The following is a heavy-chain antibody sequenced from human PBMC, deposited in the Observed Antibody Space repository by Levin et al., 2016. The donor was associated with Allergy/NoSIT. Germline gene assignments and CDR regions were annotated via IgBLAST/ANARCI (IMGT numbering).Heavy chain of an antibody. J-gene: IGHJ4*02. D-gene: IGHD5-12*01. CDR2: IKQDGSEK. V-gene: IGHV3-7*03. Sequence: WIRQPPGKGLEWVANIKQDGSEKYYVDSVKGRFTISRDNAKNSLYLQMNSLRAEDTAVYYCARELGTTIPSDYWGQGTLVTVSS. CDR3: ARELGTTIPSDY.